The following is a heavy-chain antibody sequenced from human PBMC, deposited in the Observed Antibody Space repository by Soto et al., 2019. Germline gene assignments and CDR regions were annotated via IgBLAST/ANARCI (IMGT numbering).Heavy chain of an antibody. V-gene: IGHV4-30-4*02. CDR1: GGSINNNDYY. J-gene: IGHJ2*01. CDR3: ARMSYFYDKWYFDI. Sequence: SDTLSLTCSVSGGSINNNDYYWSWIRQTPGKGLEWIGYVYYSGSSDYIPSLKSRLSMSIDKSKNQFHLKLNSVTAADTATYFCARMSYFYDKWYFDIWGRGTLGTVS. D-gene: IGHD3-22*01. CDR2: VYYSGSS.